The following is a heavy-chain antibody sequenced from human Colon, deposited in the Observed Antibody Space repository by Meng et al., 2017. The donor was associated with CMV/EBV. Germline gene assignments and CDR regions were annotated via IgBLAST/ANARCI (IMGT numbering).Heavy chain of an antibody. Sequence: GESLKISCAASGFMFNTYAIHWVRQAPGKGLEWVAVISDDGSKKYYGDSVKGRFTISRDNFKNTLYLQMNSLRAEDTAVYYCARTSRAALYGSGSYLSYWGQGTMVTVSS. CDR3: ARTSRAALYGSGSYLSY. V-gene: IGHV3-30-3*01. CDR2: ISDDGSKK. J-gene: IGHJ4*02. D-gene: IGHD3-10*01. CDR1: GFMFNTYA.